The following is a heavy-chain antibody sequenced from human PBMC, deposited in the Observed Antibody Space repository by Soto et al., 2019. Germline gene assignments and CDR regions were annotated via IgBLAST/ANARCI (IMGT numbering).Heavy chain of an antibody. D-gene: IGHD6-19*01. J-gene: IGHJ4*02. CDR2: ISYDGSNK. Sequence: QVQLVESGGGVVQPGRSLRLSCAASGFTFSSYGMHWVRQAPGKGLEWVAVISYDGSNKYYADSVKGRFTISRDNSKYTLYLQMNSLRAEDMAVYYCAKENEQWLVPGYFDYWGQGTLVTVSS. CDR1: GFTFSSYG. V-gene: IGHV3-30*18. CDR3: AKENEQWLVPGYFDY.